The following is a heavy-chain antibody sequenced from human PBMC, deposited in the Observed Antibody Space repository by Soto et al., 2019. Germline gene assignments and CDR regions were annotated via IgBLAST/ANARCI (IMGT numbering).Heavy chain of an antibody. D-gene: IGHD1-20*01. Sequence: GGSLRLSCAASGFTFSSYAMSWVRQAPGKGLVWVSRVNGDGSSTFYADSVKGRFTISRDNAKNTVFLQMDSLRAEDTAVYYCARDNWNTVWGQGTVVTVSS. V-gene: IGHV3-74*01. CDR1: GFTFSSYA. CDR2: VNGDGSST. J-gene: IGHJ3*01. CDR3: ARDNWNTV.